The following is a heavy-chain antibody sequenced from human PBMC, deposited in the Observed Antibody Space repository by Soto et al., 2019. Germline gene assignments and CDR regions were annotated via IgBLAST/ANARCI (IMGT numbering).Heavy chain of an antibody. Sequence: SVKVSCKASGGTFSNHAINWVRQAPGQGLEWMGRIIPIFTTTNYAQKFQGRVTITADESTITAYMELSSLKYDDTAIYYCAREVAADGTFREDVFDIWGQGTMVTVSS. J-gene: IGHJ3*02. CDR1: GGTFSNHA. CDR2: IIPIFTTT. D-gene: IGHD6-13*01. CDR3: AREVAADGTFREDVFDI. V-gene: IGHV1-69*13.